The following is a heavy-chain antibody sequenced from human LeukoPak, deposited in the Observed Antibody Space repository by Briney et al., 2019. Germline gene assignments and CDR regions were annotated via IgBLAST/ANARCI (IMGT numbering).Heavy chain of an antibody. CDR3: ARADDSSGYYFDY. D-gene: IGHD3-22*01. V-gene: IGHV4-59*01. CDR1: GGSISSYY. Sequence: SETLSLTCTVSGGSISSYYWSWIRQPPGKGLEWIGYIYYSGGTNYNPSLKSRVAISVDTSKNQFSLKLSSVTAADTAVYYCARADDSSGYYFDYWGQGTLVTVSS. J-gene: IGHJ4*02. CDR2: IYYSGGT.